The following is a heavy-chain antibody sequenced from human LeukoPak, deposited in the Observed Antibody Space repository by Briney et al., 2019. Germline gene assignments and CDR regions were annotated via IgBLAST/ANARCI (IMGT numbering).Heavy chain of an antibody. V-gene: IGHV3-30*04. CDR2: VSFDGSNT. CDR3: ARESHPYYFYYHMDV. Sequence: GGSLRLSCAASGLTFRNYVLHWVRQAPGKGLEWVALVSFDGSNTYYADSVKGRFTISRDTSGNTLYLQMNSLGGEDTAVYYCARESHPYYFYYHMDVWGKGTTVTVSS. CDR1: GLTFRNYV. J-gene: IGHJ6*03.